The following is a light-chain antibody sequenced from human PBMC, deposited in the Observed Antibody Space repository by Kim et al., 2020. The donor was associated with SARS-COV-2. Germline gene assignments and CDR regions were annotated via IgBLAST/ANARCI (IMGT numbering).Light chain of an antibody. CDR1: QSVFYSSNNKNY. J-gene: IGKJ3*01. CDR3: QQDYSSPGFT. V-gene: IGKV4-1*01. CDR2: WAS. Sequence: DIVMTQSPDSLAVSLGERATINCKSSQSVFYSSNNKNYLVWYQQKPGQPPKLLIYWASTRESGVPDRFSGSGSGTEFTLTIRSLQAEDGAVYYCQQDYSSPGFTFRPRTKVDIK.